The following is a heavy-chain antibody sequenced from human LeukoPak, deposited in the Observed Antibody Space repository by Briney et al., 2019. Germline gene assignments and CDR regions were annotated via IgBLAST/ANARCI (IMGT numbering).Heavy chain of an antibody. J-gene: IGHJ6*02. CDR3: AIGYYDFWSGYSPAGVLDYYYYYGMDV. CDR1: GYTFTGYY. Sequence: ASVKLSCTASGYTFTGYYMHWVRQAPGQGLEWMGRINPNSGGTNYAQKFQGRVTMTSDTSISTAYMELSRLRSDDTAVYYCAIGYYDFWSGYSPAGVLDYYYYYGMDVWGQGTTVTVSS. CDR2: INPNSGGT. V-gene: IGHV1-2*06. D-gene: IGHD3-3*01.